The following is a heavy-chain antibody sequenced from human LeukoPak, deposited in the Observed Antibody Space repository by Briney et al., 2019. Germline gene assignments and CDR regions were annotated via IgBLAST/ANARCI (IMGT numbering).Heavy chain of an antibody. D-gene: IGHD5-18*01. CDR2: MYYSGST. CDR3: ARGYRPSYFDY. V-gene: IGHV4-39*01. CDR1: GGSISSSNYY. J-gene: IGHJ4*02. Sequence: SETLSLTCTVSGGSISSSNYYWGWIRQPPGRGLEWIGTMYYSGSTYYNPSLKSRVTISVDTSKNQFSLRLSSLTAADTAVYYCARGYRPSYFDYWGQGTLVTVSS.